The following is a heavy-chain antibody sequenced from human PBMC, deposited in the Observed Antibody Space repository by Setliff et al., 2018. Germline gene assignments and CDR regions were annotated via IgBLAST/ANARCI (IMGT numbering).Heavy chain of an antibody. Sequence: PGGSLRLSCSASGFTFSSLWMAWVRQAPGKGLEWVANINQGGSDQFYVESVKGRFTISRDNAKNSLYLQMNSLRTEDTAVYYCFGAGTCSYWGQGTLVTVSS. D-gene: IGHD3-10*01. CDR1: GFTFSSLW. V-gene: IGHV3-7*01. CDR3: FGAGTCSY. CDR2: INQGGSDQ. J-gene: IGHJ4*02.